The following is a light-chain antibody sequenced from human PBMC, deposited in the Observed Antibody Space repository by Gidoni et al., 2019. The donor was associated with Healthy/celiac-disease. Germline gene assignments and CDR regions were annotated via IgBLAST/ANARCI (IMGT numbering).Light chain of an antibody. Sequence: LTLYPATLSASPGDRATLACRASQSVSSYLDWYQQKPGQAPRLLIYDASNGTTGVPSRFSGSGSGTDFTLTISSLEPEDFAVYYCQQRSNTPPFTFGQGTKLEIK. CDR1: QSVSSY. CDR3: QQRSNTPPFT. CDR2: DAS. J-gene: IGKJ2*01. V-gene: IGKV3-11*01.